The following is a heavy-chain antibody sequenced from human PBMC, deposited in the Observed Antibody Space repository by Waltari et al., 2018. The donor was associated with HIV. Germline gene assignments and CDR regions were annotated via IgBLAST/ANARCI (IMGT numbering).Heavy chain of an antibody. Sequence: QVQLQELGPGLDKPSETLSVTCTVPGGSIRSYYWSWIRQPPGKGLEWIGYIYYSGSTNYNPSLKSRVTISVDTSKNQFSLKLSSVTAADTAVYYCAGGRYSSSLDYWGQGTLVTVSS. CDR2: IYYSGST. J-gene: IGHJ4*02. CDR1: GGSIRSYY. CDR3: AGGRYSSSLDY. D-gene: IGHD6-13*01. V-gene: IGHV4-59*01.